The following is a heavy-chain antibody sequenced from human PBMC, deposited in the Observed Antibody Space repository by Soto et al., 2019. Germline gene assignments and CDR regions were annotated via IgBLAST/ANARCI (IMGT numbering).Heavy chain of an antibody. Sequence: GGSLSLSCAASGFTFSDFAMHWVRQAPGKGLEWVTVISSDGSKEYYVDSVKGRFTISRDNSKNTLYLQMNSLRVEDTAVYYCAKDVSTYSGRYTYYFDRWGQGTLVTVSS. CDR3: AKDVSTYSGRYTYYFDR. V-gene: IGHV3-30*18. CDR1: GFTFSDFA. CDR2: ISSDGSKE. D-gene: IGHD1-26*01. J-gene: IGHJ4*02.